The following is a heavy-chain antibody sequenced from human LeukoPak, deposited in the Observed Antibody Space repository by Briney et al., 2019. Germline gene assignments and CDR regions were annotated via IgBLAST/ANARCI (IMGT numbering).Heavy chain of an antibody. CDR2: ISSSSSTI. Sequence: GGSLRLSGAASGFTFSSYNMNWVRQAPGKGLEWVSYISSSSSTIYYADSVKGRFTISGDNAKNSLYLQMNSLRAEDTAVYYCASPIYSNYYFDYWGQGTLLTVSS. D-gene: IGHD4-11*01. CDR3: ASPIYSNYYFDY. V-gene: IGHV3-48*01. J-gene: IGHJ4*02. CDR1: GFTFSSYN.